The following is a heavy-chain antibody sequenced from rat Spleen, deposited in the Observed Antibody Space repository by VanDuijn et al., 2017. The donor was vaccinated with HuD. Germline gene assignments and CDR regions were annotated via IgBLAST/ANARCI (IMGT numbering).Heavy chain of an antibody. D-gene: IGHD1-11*01. CDR2: ISYDGSGT. CDR1: GFTFSDCY. CDR3: TTANNGGFSELYYFDY. V-gene: IGHV5-20*01. Sequence: EVQLVESDGGLVQPGRSLKLSCATSGFTFSDCYMAWVRQAPTKGLEWVATISYDGSGTYYRDSVKGRFTISRDNAKSTLYLQMDSLRSEDTATYYCTTANNGGFSELYYFDYWGQGVMVTVSS. J-gene: IGHJ2*01.